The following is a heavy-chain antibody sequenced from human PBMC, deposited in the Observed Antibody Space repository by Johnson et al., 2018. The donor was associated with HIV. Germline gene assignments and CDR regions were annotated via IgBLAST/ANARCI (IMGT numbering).Heavy chain of an antibody. Sequence: QVQLVESGGRVVRPGGSLRLSCAASGFTFNPYGIHWVRRAPGKGLAWVALISYDGSNKYYAESLKGRIPISRDNSMNTLYLQMNSLRAEDTAVYYCATFGYTSGWIVTDDAFDVWGHGTLVTVSS. V-gene: IGHV3-30*03. CDR3: ATFGYTSGWIVTDDAFDV. CDR2: ISYDGSNK. CDR1: GFTFNPYG. J-gene: IGHJ3*01. D-gene: IGHD6-19*01.